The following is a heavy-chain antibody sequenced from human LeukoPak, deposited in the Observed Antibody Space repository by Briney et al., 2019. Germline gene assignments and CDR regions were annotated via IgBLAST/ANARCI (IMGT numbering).Heavy chain of an antibody. CDR1: GFTFSSYG. Sequence: PGGSLRLSCAASGFTFSSYGMHWVRQAPGKGLEWVAAISYDGSNKYYADSVKGRFTISGDNSKDTLYLQMNSLRAEDTAVYYCAKDGSSSWYRKSYYYYYMDVWGKGTTVTVSS. D-gene: IGHD6-13*01. CDR3: AKDGSSSWYRKSYYYYYMDV. CDR2: ISYDGSNK. J-gene: IGHJ6*03. V-gene: IGHV3-30*18.